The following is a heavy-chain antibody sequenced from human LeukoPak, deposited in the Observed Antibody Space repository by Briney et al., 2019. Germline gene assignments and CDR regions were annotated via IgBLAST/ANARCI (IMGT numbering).Heavy chain of an antibody. CDR3: ARHRVWYSSSSDAFDI. V-gene: IGHV3-30*02. J-gene: IGHJ3*02. Sequence: PRGSLRPSCAASGFTFTSYGTHWVRQAPGKGLEWVAFIRYDGSNKYYTDSVKVRFTMPRDTSKNALYLQMTSLRAEDTAVYCCARHRVWYSSSSDAFDIWGQGTMATVSS. CDR2: IRYDGSNK. CDR1: GFTFTSYG. D-gene: IGHD6-13*01.